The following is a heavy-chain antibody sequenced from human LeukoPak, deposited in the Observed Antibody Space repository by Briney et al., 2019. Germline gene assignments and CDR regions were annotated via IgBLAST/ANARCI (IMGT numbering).Heavy chain of an antibody. CDR2: IYHSGST. J-gene: IGHJ5*02. D-gene: IGHD6-13*01. CDR3: ARDQGSPSEDWFDP. Sequence: PSETLSLACTVSGYSISSGYYWGWIRQPPGKGLEWIGSIYHSGSTYYNPSLKSRVTISVDTSKNQFSPKLSSVTAADTAVYYCARDQGSPSEDWFDPWGQGTLVTVSS. V-gene: IGHV4-38-2*02. CDR1: GYSISSGYY.